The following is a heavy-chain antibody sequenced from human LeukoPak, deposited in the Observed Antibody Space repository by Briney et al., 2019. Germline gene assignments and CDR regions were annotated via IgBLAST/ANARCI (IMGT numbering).Heavy chain of an antibody. D-gene: IGHD3-22*01. V-gene: IGHV3-30*18. Sequence: GGSLRLPCAASGFTFNSYGMHWVRQAPGKGLEWVAVIVHDGNNKYYADSVKGRFIISRDNSKNTLYLQMNSLRAEDTAVYYCANERGWLAIFDYWGQGTLVTVSS. CDR3: ANERGWLAIFDY. CDR1: GFTFNSYG. CDR2: IVHDGNNK. J-gene: IGHJ4*01.